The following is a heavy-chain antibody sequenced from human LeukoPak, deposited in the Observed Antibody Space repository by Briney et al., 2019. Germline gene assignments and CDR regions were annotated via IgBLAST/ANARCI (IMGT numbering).Heavy chain of an antibody. CDR2: INPNSGGT. CDR3: ARYNWNDVVSALDY. D-gene: IGHD1-1*01. J-gene: IGHJ4*02. V-gene: IGHV1-2*02. CDR1: GYTFIVYY. Sequence: AAVTVSFTGSGYTFIVYYRHWVGQAPGQGREGVGWINPNSGGTNYSQKFQGGVTMTRDTSITTFFMEVSRLRSDDTAVYYCARYNWNDVVSALDYWGQGTLVTVSS.